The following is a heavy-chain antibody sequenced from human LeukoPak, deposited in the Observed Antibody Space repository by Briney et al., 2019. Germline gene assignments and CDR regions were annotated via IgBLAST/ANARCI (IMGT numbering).Heavy chain of an antibody. CDR1: GGSFSGYY. Sequence: SETLSLTCAVYGGSFSGYYWSWIRQPPGKGLEWIGEINHSGSTNYNPSLKSRVTISVDTSKNQFSLKLSSVTAADTAVYYCARHPPCSSTSCYRGNWFDPWGQGTLVTVSS. CDR2: INHSGST. V-gene: IGHV4-34*01. J-gene: IGHJ5*02. D-gene: IGHD2-2*02. CDR3: ARHPPCSSTSCYRGNWFDP.